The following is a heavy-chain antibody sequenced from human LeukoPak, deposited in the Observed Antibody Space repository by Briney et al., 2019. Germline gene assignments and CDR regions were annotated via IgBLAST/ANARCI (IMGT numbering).Heavy chain of an antibody. Sequence: SVKVSCKASGGTFSSYAISWVRQAPGQGLEWMGGIIPIFGTANYAQKFQGRVTITADKSTSTAYMELSSLGSEDTAVYYCARDTSTVTHWYFDLWGRGTLVTVSS. D-gene: IGHD4-17*01. CDR2: IIPIFGTA. CDR1: GGTFSSYA. J-gene: IGHJ2*01. CDR3: ARDTSTVTHWYFDL. V-gene: IGHV1-69*06.